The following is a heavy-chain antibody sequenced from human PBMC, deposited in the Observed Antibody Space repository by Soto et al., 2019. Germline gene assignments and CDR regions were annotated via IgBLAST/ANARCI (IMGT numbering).Heavy chain of an antibody. CDR3: ARDPYSSGWDDAFDI. J-gene: IGHJ3*02. CDR2: TYYRSKWYN. V-gene: IGHV6-1*01. CDR1: GDSVSSNSAA. D-gene: IGHD6-19*01. Sequence: SQTLSLTCAISGDSVSSNSAAWNWIRQSPSRGLEWLGRTYYRSKWYNDYAVSVKSRITINPDTFKNQFSLQLNSASPEDSALFYFARDPYSSGWDDAFDIWGQGTMVTVSS.